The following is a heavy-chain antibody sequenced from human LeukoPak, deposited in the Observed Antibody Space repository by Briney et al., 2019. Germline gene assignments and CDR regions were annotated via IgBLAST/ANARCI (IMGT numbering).Heavy chain of an antibody. D-gene: IGHD3-10*01. J-gene: IGHJ4*02. V-gene: IGHV3-23*01. CDR1: GFTFSSDA. CDR3: AKDRSIILWFGELLGY. Sequence: RGCLRLSCAASGFTFSSDAMSRVREDLADCVEWLSAISGRGGSTYYADSVKGRFTISRDNSKNTLYLQMNSLRAEDTAVYYCAKDRSIILWFGELLGYWGQGTLVTVSS. CDR2: ISGRGGST.